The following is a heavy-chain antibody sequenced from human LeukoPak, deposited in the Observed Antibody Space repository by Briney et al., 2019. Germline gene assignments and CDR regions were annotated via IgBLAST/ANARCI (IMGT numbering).Heavy chain of an antibody. CDR2: ISAYNGNT. V-gene: IGHV1-18*01. CDR1: GYTFTSYG. Sequence: ASVKVSCKASGYTFTSYGISWVRQAPGQGLEWMGWISAYNGNTNYAQKLQGRVTMTADTSTSTAYMELRSLRSDDTAVYYCARMPYYDFWSGPEYYFDYWGQGTLVTVSS. D-gene: IGHD3-3*01. CDR3: ARMPYYDFWSGPEYYFDY. J-gene: IGHJ4*02.